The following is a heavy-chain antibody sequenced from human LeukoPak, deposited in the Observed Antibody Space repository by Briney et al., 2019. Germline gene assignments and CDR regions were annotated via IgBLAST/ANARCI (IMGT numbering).Heavy chain of an antibody. Sequence: PGGSLRLSCAASGFTFSSYAMSWVRQAPGKGLEWVSAISGSGGSTYYADSVKGRFTISRDNSKNTLYLQMNSLRAEDTAVYYCAVNSYGYGYFDYWGQGTLVTVSS. J-gene: IGHJ4*02. CDR1: GFTFSSYA. D-gene: IGHD5-18*01. CDR2: ISGSGGST. CDR3: AVNSYGYGYFDY. V-gene: IGHV3-23*01.